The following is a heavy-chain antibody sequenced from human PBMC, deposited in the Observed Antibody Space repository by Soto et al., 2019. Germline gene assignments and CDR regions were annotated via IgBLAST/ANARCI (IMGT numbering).Heavy chain of an antibody. Sequence: QVQLVQSGAEVKNPGASVKVSCKASGYTFTRYGIGWARQAPGQGLERMGWINTYNGNTNYAQNVQGRVTLTTDTSTSTAYMELRSLRSNDTAIYYCAMVDVYVTPSPQDVWVQGTTVIVSS. CDR3: AMVDVYVTPSPQDV. CDR1: GYTFTRYG. CDR2: INTYNGNT. V-gene: IGHV1-18*01. D-gene: IGHD3-16*01. J-gene: IGHJ6*02.